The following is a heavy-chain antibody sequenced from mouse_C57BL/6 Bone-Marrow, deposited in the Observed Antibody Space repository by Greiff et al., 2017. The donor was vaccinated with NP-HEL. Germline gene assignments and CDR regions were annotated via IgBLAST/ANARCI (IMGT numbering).Heavy chain of an antibody. J-gene: IGHJ3*01. CDR1: GFTFSDYY. D-gene: IGHD3-2*02. Sequence: EVKVVESGGGLVQPGGSLKLSCAASGFTFSDYYMYWVRQTPEKRLEWVAYISNGGGSTYYTDTVKGRFTISRDNAKNTLYLQMCRLKSEDTAMYYRARHAAQAPFAYWGQGTLVTVSA. CDR3: ARHAAQAPFAY. V-gene: IGHV5-12*01. CDR2: ISNGGGST.